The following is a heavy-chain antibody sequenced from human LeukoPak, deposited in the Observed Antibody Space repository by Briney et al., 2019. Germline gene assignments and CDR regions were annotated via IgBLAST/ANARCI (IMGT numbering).Heavy chain of an antibody. V-gene: IGHV1-8*01. CDR3: ARVRSVIRYFDWLSIYHYGMDV. CDR2: MNPNSGNT. CDR1: GYTFTSYD. J-gene: IGHJ6*02. Sequence: ASVKVSCKASGYTFTSYDINWVRQATGQGLEWMGWMNPNSGNTGYAQKFQGRVTMTRNTSISTAYMELSSLRSEDTAVYYCARVRSVIRYFDWLSIYHYGMDVWGQGTTVTVSS. D-gene: IGHD3-9*01.